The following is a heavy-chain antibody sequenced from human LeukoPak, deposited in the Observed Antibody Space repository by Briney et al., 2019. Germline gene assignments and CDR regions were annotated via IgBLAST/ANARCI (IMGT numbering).Heavy chain of an antibody. CDR1: GGSISSGDYY. CDR3: ARRLLRGGYSYGGSYMDV. V-gene: IGHV4-30-4*01. D-gene: IGHD5-18*01. J-gene: IGHJ6*03. Sequence: SETLSLTCTVSGGSISSGDYYWSWIRQPPGKGLEWIGYIYYSGSTYYNPSLKSRVTISVDTSKNQFSLKLTSVTATDTAVYYCARRLLRGGYSYGGSYMDVWGRGTTVTVSS. CDR2: IYYSGST.